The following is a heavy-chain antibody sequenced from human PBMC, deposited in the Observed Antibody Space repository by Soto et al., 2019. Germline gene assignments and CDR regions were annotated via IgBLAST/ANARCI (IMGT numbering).Heavy chain of an antibody. CDR1: GFTFSSYG. V-gene: IGHV3-30*18. J-gene: IGHJ5*02. CDR3: AKDTGVVVVAATGNWFDP. D-gene: IGHD2-15*01. CDR2: ISYDGSNK. Sequence: GGSLRLSCAASGFTFSSYGMHWVRQAPGKGLEWVAVISYDGSNKYYADSVKGRFTISRDNSKNTLYLKMNSLRAEDTAVYYCAKDTGVVVVAATGNWFDPWGQGTLVTVSS.